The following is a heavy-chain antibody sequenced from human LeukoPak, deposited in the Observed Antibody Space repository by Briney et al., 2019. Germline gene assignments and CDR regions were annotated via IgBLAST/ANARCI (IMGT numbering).Heavy chain of an antibody. CDR3: ARVWFGEFPNYYYGMDV. J-gene: IGHJ6*02. CDR1: GYTFTSYD. CDR2: MNPNSGNT. Sequence: ASVKVSCKASGYTFTSYDINWVRQATGQGLEWMGWMNPNSGNTGYAQKFQGRVTMTRNTSISTAYMELSSLRSEDTAVYYCARVWFGEFPNYYYGMDVWGQGTTVTVSS. D-gene: IGHD3-10*01. V-gene: IGHV1-8*01.